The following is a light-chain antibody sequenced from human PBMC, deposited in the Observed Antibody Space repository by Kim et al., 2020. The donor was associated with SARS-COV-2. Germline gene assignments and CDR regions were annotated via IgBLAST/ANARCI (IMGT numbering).Light chain of an antibody. CDR2: RNN. V-gene: IGLV1-47*01. J-gene: IGLJ3*02. Sequence: QSVLTQPTSASGTPGQRVTISCSGSSSNIGSNYVYWYQQLPGTAPKLLIYRNNQRPSGVPDRFSGSKSGTSASLAISGLRSEDEADYYCAAWDDSLSGWVFGGVTKLTVL. CDR1: SSNIGSNY. CDR3: AAWDDSLSGWV.